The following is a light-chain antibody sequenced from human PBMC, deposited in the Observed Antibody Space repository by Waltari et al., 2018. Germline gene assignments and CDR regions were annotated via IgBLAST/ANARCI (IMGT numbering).Light chain of an antibody. Sequence: ETVMTQSPGTLSLFPGERATLSCRASETVNNKVAWYQQAPGQAPRLLVYDASTPATGVPARFRCIGSGTEFTLTISSLQSEDFAVYFCQQYDHWPPEGTFGGGTKVEIK. CDR2: DAS. J-gene: IGKJ4*01. V-gene: IGKV3-15*01. CDR1: ETVNNK. CDR3: QQYDHWPPEGT.